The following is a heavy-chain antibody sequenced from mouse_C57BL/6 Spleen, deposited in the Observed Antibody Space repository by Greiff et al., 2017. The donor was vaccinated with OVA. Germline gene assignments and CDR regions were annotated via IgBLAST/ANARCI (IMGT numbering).Heavy chain of an antibody. Sequence: DVKLQESGGGLVQPGGSMKLSCVASGFTFSNYWMNWVRQSPETGLEWVAQIRLKSDNYATHYAESVKGRFTISRDDSKSSVYLQMNNLRAEDTGIYYCLYYDYDGWFAYWGQGTLVTVSA. J-gene: IGHJ3*01. V-gene: IGHV6-3*01. CDR3: LYYDYDGWFAY. CDR2: IRLKSDNYAT. D-gene: IGHD2-4*01. CDR1: GFTFSNYW.